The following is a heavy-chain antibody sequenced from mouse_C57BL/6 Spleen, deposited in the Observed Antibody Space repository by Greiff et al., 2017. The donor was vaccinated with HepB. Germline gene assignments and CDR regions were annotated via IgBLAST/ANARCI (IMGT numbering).Heavy chain of an antibody. CDR1: GFTFSDYG. J-gene: IGHJ1*03. V-gene: IGHV5-17*01. CDR3: ARQYDHWYFDV. Sequence: EVHLVESGGGLVKPGGSLKLSCAASGFTFSDYGMHWVRQAPEKGLEWVAYISSGSSTIYYADTVKGRFTISRDNAKNTLFLQMTSLRSEDTAMYYCARQYDHWYFDVWGTGTTVTVSS. D-gene: IGHD2-10*02. CDR2: ISSGSSTI.